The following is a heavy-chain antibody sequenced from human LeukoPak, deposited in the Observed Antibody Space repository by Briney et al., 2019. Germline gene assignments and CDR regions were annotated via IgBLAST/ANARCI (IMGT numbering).Heavy chain of an antibody. Sequence: PGGSLRLSCAASGFTFSSYGMHWVRQAPGKGLEWVAVISYDGSNKYYADSVKGRFTISRDNSENTLYLQMNSLRAEDTAVYYCAKDSSSGWFDPDYWGQGTLVTVSS. V-gene: IGHV3-30*18. J-gene: IGHJ4*02. D-gene: IGHD6-19*01. CDR1: GFTFSSYG. CDR3: AKDSSSGWFDPDY. CDR2: ISYDGSNK.